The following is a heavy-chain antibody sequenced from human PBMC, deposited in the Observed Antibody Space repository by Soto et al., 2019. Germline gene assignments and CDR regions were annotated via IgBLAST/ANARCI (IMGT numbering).Heavy chain of an antibody. D-gene: IGHD3-10*01. V-gene: IGHV3-23*01. Sequence: EVRLLESGGGLVQPGGSLSLSCAASGFTFSVYAMSWVRQAPGKGLEWVSGISGSGDRTHYADSVKGRFTVSRDNYKSMLYLQTNSLRAEDTAIYYCAKALYGGFTYWGQGTLVTVSS. J-gene: IGHJ4*02. CDR1: GFTFSVYA. CDR3: AKALYGGFTY. CDR2: ISGSGDRT.